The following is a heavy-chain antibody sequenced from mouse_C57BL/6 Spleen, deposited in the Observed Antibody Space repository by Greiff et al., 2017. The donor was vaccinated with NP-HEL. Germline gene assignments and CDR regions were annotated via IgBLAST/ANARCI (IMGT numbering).Heavy chain of an antibody. V-gene: IGHV1-82*01. CDR3: AIIYDGDFDY. D-gene: IGHD2-12*01. J-gene: IGHJ2*01. CDR2: IYPGDGDT. CDR1: GYEFSSSW. Sequence: QVQLKQSGPELVKPGASVKISCTASGYEFSSSWMNWVKQRPGKGLEWIGRIYPGDGDTNYNGKFKGKATLTADTSSSTAYMQLSSLTSADSAVYFCAIIYDGDFDYWGKGTTLTVAS.